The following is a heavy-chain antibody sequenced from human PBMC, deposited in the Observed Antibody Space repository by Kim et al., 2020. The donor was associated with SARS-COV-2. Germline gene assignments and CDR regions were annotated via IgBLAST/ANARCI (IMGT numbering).Heavy chain of an antibody. Sequence: VKCRFTISRDNSKNTLYLQMNSLRAEDTAVYYCARTTDYSRSWGSNAFDIWGQGTMATVSS. V-gene: IGHV3-30*01. D-gene: IGHD6-13*01. J-gene: IGHJ3*02. CDR3: ARTTDYSRSWGSNAFDI.